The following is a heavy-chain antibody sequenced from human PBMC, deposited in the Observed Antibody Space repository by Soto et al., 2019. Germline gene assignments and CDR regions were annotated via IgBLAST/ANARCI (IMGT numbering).Heavy chain of an antibody. CDR2: ITSSGSTI. V-gene: IGHV3-11*01. J-gene: IGHJ6*02. Sequence: QVQLVESGGGWVKPGGSLRLSCAASGFTFSDYYMSWIRQAPGKGLEWVSYITSSGSTIYYADSVKGRFTISRDNAKNSLYLQMNSLRAEDTAVYYCARDQYYYGSGSYPYYYYGMDVWGQGTTVTVSS. CDR3: ARDQYYYGSGSYPYYYYGMDV. D-gene: IGHD3-10*01. CDR1: GFTFSDYY.